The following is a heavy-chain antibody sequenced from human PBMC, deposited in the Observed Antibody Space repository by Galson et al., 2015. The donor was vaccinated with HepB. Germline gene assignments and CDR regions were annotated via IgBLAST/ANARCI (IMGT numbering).Heavy chain of an antibody. Sequence: SLRLSCAASGFTFNNYFMAWVRQAPGKGLEWVAISYGGGATYYADFVRGRFTVSRDNAKDSLYLQMNSLRDEDTAMYYCARDHEEEWEPDNDAFDVWGQGTMVTVSS. CDR1: GFTFNNYF. CDR2: SYGGGAT. V-gene: IGHV3-69-1*01. D-gene: IGHD1-26*01. CDR3: ARDHEEEWEPDNDAFDV. J-gene: IGHJ3*01.